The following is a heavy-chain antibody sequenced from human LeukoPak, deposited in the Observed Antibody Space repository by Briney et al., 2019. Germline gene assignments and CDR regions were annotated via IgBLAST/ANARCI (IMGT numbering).Heavy chain of an antibody. D-gene: IGHD2-21*02. J-gene: IGHJ4*02. CDR1: GFTFSDYY. CDR2: ISSSGSTI. Sequence: PGGSLRLSCAASGFTFSDYYMSWIRQAPGKGLEWVSYISSSGSTIYYADSVKGRFTISRDNAKNSLYLQMNLLRVEDTAVYFCARVRRGGDSRYFDYWGQGALVTVSS. V-gene: IGHV3-11*01. CDR3: ARVRRGGDSRYFDY.